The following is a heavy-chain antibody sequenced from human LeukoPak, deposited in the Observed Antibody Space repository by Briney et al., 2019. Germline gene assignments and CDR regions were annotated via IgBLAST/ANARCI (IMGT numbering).Heavy chain of an antibody. Sequence: GGSLRLSCAASGFTVSSNYMSWVRQAPGKGLEWVSVTYSGGSTYYADSVKGRFTISRDNSKNTPYLQMNSLRAEDTAVYYCARALHLWFGMDEGWFDPWGQGTLVTVSS. CDR2: TYSGGST. CDR1: GFTVSSNY. J-gene: IGHJ5*02. CDR3: ARALHLWFGMDEGWFDP. V-gene: IGHV3-66*01. D-gene: IGHD3-10*01.